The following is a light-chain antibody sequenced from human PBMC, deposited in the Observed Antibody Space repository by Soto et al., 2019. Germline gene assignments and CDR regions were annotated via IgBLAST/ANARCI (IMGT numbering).Light chain of an antibody. CDR3: QSYDSRLSGYV. J-gene: IGLJ1*01. CDR1: SSNIGAGYD. V-gene: IGLV1-40*01. CDR2: GNS. Sequence: QSVLTQPPSVSGAPGQRVPISCTGSSSNIGAGYDVHWYQQLPGTAPKLLIYGNSNRPSGVPDRFSGSKSGTSAALAITWLRAEAEADYYCQSYDSRLSGYVVGTGTTFTVL.